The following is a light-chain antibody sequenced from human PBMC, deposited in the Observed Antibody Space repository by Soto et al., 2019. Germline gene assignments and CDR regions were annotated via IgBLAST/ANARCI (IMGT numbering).Light chain of an antibody. CDR2: EVS. CDR1: SSDVGSYNR. Sequence: QSVLTQPPSVSGSPGQSVAISCTGTSSDVGSYNRVSWYQQPPGAAPKLMIYEVSNRPSGVPDRFSGSKSGNTASLTISGFQAEDEADYYCNSYTGSSTYVFGTGTKLTVL. CDR3: NSYTGSSTYV. J-gene: IGLJ1*01. V-gene: IGLV2-18*02.